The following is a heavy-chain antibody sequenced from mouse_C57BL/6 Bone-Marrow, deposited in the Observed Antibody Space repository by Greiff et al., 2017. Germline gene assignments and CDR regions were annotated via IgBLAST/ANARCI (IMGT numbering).Heavy chain of an antibody. CDR3: VSDGYSAMDY. V-gene: IGHV10-1*01. CDR1: GFSFNTYA. D-gene: IGHD2-3*01. CDR2: IRSKSNNYAT. J-gene: IGHJ4*01. Sequence: EAGGGLVQPKGSLKLSCAASGFSFNTYAMNWVRQAPGKGLEWVARIRSKSNNYATYYADSVKDRVTISRDDSESILYLQMNNLKTEDTAMYYCVSDGYSAMDYWGQGTSVTVSS.